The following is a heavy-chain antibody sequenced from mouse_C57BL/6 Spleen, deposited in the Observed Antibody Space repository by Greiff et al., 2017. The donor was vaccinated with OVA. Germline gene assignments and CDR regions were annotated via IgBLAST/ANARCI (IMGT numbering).Heavy chain of an antibody. CDR2: IDPSDSET. Sequence: VKLQQPGAELVRPGSSVKLSCKASGYTFTSYWMHWVKQRPIQGLEWIGNIDPSDSETHYNQKFKDKATLTVDKSSSTAYMQLSSLTSEDSAVYYCARSNSLDYWGQGTTLTVSS. J-gene: IGHJ2*01. CDR3: ARSNSLDY. D-gene: IGHD4-1*01. CDR1: GYTFTSYW. V-gene: IGHV1-52*01.